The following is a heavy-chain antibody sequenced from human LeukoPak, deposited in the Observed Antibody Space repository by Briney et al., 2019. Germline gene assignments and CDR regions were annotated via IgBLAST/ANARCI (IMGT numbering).Heavy chain of an antibody. D-gene: IGHD4-17*01. Sequence: SGGSLRLSCAASGFTFSSYWMSWVRQAPGKGLEWVANIKQDGSEKYYEDSVKGRFTISRDNAKNSLYLQMNSLRAEDTAVYYCARWEGDYGYYYYYMDVWGKGTTVTVSS. CDR2: IKQDGSEK. CDR1: GFTFSSYW. J-gene: IGHJ6*03. V-gene: IGHV3-7*01. CDR3: ARWEGDYGYYYYYMDV.